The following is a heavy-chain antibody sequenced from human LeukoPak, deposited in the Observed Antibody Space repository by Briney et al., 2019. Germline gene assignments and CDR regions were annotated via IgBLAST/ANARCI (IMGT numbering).Heavy chain of an antibody. Sequence: ASVKVSCKASGYTFTSYYMHWVRQAPGQGLGWMGIINPSGGSTSYAQKFQGRVTMTRDMSTSTVYMELSSLRSEDTAVYYCARVPRETTDSSMAFDIWGQGTMVTVSS. CDR3: ARVPRETTDSSMAFDI. D-gene: IGHD4-11*01. V-gene: IGHV1-46*01. CDR2: INPSGGST. J-gene: IGHJ3*02. CDR1: GYTFTSYY.